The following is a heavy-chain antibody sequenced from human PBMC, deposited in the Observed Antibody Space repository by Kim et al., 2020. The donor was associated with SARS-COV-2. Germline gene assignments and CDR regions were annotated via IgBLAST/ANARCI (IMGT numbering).Heavy chain of an antibody. CDR2: ISKNGSST. J-gene: IGHJ4*02. CDR3: AKRGGDSGSGRYDDY. D-gene: IGHD3-10*01. V-gene: IGHV3-23*01. CDR1: GFTFSSYA. Sequence: GGSLRISCAASGFTFSSYAMSWVRQAPGKGLEWVSSISKNGSSTYYEDSVKGRFTISRDKSKTTLYLQMNSLRAEDTAVYYCAKRGGDSGSGRYDDYWGQGTLVTVSS.